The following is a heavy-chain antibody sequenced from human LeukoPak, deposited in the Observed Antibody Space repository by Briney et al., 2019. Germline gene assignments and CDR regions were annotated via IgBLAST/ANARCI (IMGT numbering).Heavy chain of an antibody. V-gene: IGHV3-20*04. J-gene: IGHJ4*02. CDR2: INWNGGST. CDR3: ARGHGPLRFLEWLLSYYFDY. Sequence: PGGSLRLSCAASGFTFDDYGMSWVRQAPGKGLEWVSGINWNGGSTGYADSVKGRFTISRDNAKNSLYLQMNSLRAEDTALYYCARGHGPLRFLEWLLSYYFDYWGQGTLVTVSS. CDR1: GFTFDDYG. D-gene: IGHD3-3*01.